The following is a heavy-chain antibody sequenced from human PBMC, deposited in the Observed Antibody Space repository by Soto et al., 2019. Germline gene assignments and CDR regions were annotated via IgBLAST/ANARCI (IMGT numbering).Heavy chain of an antibody. J-gene: IGHJ6*02. CDR2: ISSSSSYI. CDR3: ARDRPARGIAAAATGPYYGMDV. D-gene: IGHD6-13*01. Sequence: GGSLRLSCAASGFTFSSYSMNWVRQAPGKGLEWVSSISSSSSYIYYADSVKGRFTISRDKAKNSLSLQMNSLRAEDTAVYYCARDRPARGIAAAATGPYYGMDVWGQGTTVTVSS. V-gene: IGHV3-21*01. CDR1: GFTFSSYS.